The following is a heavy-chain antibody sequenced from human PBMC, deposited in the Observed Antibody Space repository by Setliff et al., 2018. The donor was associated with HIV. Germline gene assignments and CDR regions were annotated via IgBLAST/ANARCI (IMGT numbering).Heavy chain of an antibody. CDR1: GYTFTSYD. V-gene: IGHV1-8*02. Sequence: ASVKVSCKASGYTFTSYDINWVRQATGQGLEWMGWMNPNSGNTGYAQKFQGRVTMTRNTSISTAYMELSSLRSEDTAVYYCTRLPPPYYYMDVWGKGTTVTVSS. J-gene: IGHJ6*03. CDR2: MNPNSGNT. CDR3: TRLPPPYYYMDV.